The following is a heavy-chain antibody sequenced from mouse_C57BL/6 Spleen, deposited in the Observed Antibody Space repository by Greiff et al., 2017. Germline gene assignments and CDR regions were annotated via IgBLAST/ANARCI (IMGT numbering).Heavy chain of an antibody. J-gene: IGHJ4*01. D-gene: IGHD2-3*01. CDR1: GYTFTSYW. CDR2: IYPGSGST. V-gene: IGHV1-55*01. Sequence: VQLQQSGAELVKPGASVKMSCKASGYTFTSYWITWVKQRPGQGLEWIGDIYPGSGSTNYNEKFKSKATLTVDTSSSTAYMQLSSLTSEDSAVYYCARSGGLLRAMDYWGQGTSVTVSS. CDR3: ARSGGLLRAMDY.